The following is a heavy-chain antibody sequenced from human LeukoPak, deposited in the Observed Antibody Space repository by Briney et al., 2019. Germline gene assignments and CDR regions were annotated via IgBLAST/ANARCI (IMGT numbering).Heavy chain of an antibody. CDR2: INPNSGGT. J-gene: IGHJ4*02. Sequence: ASVKVSCKASGYTFTDYYMFWVRQAPGQGLEWMGWINPNSGGTNYAQKFQGRVTMTRDTSISTAYMELSRLRSDDTAVYYCARGCLVRGVRSRPGVGYWGQGTLVTVSS. CDR1: GYTFTDYY. CDR3: ARGCLVRGVRSRPGVGY. D-gene: IGHD3-10*01. V-gene: IGHV1-2*02.